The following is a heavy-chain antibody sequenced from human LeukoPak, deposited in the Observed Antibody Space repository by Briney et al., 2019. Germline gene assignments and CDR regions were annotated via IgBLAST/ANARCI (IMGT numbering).Heavy chain of an antibody. J-gene: IGHJ4*02. CDR2: ISSSSSYI. D-gene: IGHD3-3*01. CDR1: GFTFSSYS. CDR3: ASLITYYDFWSGYY. V-gene: IGHV3-21*01. Sequence: PGGSLRLSCAASGFTFSSYSMNWVRQAPGKGLEWVSSISSSSSYIYCADSVKGRFTISRDNAKNSLYLQMNSLRAEDTAVYYCASLITYYDFWSGYYWGQGTLVTVSS.